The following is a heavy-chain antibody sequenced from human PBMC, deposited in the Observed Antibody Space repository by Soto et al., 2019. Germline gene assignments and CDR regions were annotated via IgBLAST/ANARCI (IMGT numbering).Heavy chain of an antibody. D-gene: IGHD1-26*01. CDR2: VYHNGNP. J-gene: IGHJ4*02. Sequence: QVQLQESGTGRVEPSGTLSLTCDVYDGSINNGDWCSWVRQPPGKGLEWFGEVYHNGNPNYNASRKGPVTVSVDKSRNQFSLRLTSVPPANTAVYYCATRAIVGPSYWGKGNVVRVSS. CDR1: DGSINNGDW. CDR3: ATRAIVGPSY. V-gene: IGHV4-4*02.